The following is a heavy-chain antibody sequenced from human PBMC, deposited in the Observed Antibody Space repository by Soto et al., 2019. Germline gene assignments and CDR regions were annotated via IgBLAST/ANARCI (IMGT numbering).Heavy chain of an antibody. CDR3: AREGVGAYDFWSGYYVH. J-gene: IGHJ4*02. V-gene: IGHV3-30-3*01. D-gene: IGHD3-3*01. Sequence: QVQLVESGGGVVQPGRSLRLSCAASGFIFSQYVMHWVRQAPGKGLEWVAIISYDATNQYYADSVRGRFTISRDNSNSTVYLQMNRLIAEDTAVYYCAREGVGAYDFWSGYYVHWGQGTLVTVSS. CDR2: ISYDATNQ. CDR1: GFIFSQYV.